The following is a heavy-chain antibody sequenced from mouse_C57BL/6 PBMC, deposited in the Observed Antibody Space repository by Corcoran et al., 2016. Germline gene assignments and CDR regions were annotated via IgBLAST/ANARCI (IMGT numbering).Heavy chain of an antibody. V-gene: IGHV1-66*01. CDR2: IYPGSGNT. Sequence: QVQLQQSGPELVKPGASVKISCKASGYSFTSYYIHWVKQRPGQGLEWIGWIYPGSGNTKYNEKFKGKATLTADTSSSTAYMQLSSLTSEDSAVYYCARRGLYSNYGFAYWGQGTLVTVSA. CDR1: GYSFTSYY. CDR3: ARRGLYSNYGFAY. J-gene: IGHJ3*01. D-gene: IGHD2-5*01.